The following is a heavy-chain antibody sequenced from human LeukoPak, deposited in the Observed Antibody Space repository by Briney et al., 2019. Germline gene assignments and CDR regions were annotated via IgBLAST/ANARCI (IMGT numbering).Heavy chain of an antibody. D-gene: IGHD6-13*01. Sequence: SETLSLTCTVSGGSISSYYWSWIRQPPGKGLEWIGYIYYSGSTTYNPSLKSRVTISVDTSKNQFSLKLSSVSAADTAVYYCARGYSSILLQQPHNWFDPCGEGTLVTVSS. J-gene: IGHJ5*02. CDR3: ARGYSSILLQQPHNWFDP. V-gene: IGHV4-59*01. CDR2: IYYSGST. CDR1: GGSISSYY.